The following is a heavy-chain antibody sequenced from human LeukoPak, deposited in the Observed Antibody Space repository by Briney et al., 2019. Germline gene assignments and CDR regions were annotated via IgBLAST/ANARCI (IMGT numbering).Heavy chain of an antibody. J-gene: IGHJ3*02. Sequence: PGGSLRLSCAASGFTFSNYAMNWVRQAPGKGLEWVSSISSSSSYIYYADSVKGRFTISRDNAKNSLYLQMNSLRAEDTAVYYCARGGYSYADAFDIWGQGTMVTVSS. CDR2: ISSSSSYI. V-gene: IGHV3-21*01. CDR1: GFTFSNYA. CDR3: ARGGYSYADAFDI. D-gene: IGHD5-18*01.